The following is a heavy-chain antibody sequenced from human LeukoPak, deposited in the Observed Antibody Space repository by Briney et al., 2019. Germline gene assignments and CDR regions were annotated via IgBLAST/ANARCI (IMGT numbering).Heavy chain of an antibody. Sequence: GGSLRLSCAASGFTFDDYAMHWVRQAPGKGLEWVSGISWNSGTIAYADSVKGRFTISRDNAKNSLYLQMNSLRAEDMALYYCARDRIAVAGTLFGYYYYMDVWGKGTTVTVSS. V-gene: IGHV3-9*03. CDR2: ISWNSGTI. CDR1: GFTFDDYA. D-gene: IGHD6-19*01. J-gene: IGHJ6*03. CDR3: ARDRIAVAGTLFGYYYYMDV.